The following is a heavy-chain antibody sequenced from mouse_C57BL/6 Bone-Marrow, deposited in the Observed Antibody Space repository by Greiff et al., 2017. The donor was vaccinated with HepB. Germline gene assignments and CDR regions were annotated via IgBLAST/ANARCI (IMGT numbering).Heavy chain of an antibody. V-gene: IGHV5-9-1*02. J-gene: IGHJ4*01. D-gene: IGHD2-4*01. Sequence: VMLVESGEGLVKPGGSLKLSCAASGFTFSSYAMSWVRQTPEKRLEWVAYISSGGDYIYYADTVKGRFTISRDNARNTLYLQMSSLKSEDTAMYYCTRDKDYDYFFYAMDYWGQGTSVTVSS. CDR3: TRDKDYDYFFYAMDY. CDR2: ISSGGDYI. CDR1: GFTFSSYA.